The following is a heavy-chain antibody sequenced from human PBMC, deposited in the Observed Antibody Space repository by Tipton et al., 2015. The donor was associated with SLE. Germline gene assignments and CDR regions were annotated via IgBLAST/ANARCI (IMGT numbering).Heavy chain of an antibody. J-gene: IGHJ4*02. CDR2: INHSGNT. Sequence: LRLSCAVYGGSFSGYYWTWIRQPPGKGLEWIGEINHSGNTNYSPSLKSRVIMSVDTPKNQFSLRLDSLTAADTAIYYCVRSSGYYIDFWGQGTLVTVSS. V-gene: IGHV4-34*01. D-gene: IGHD3-3*01. CDR3: VRSSGYYIDF. CDR1: GGSFSGYY.